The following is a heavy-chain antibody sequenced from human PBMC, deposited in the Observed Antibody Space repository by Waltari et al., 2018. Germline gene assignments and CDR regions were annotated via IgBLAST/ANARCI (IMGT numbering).Heavy chain of an antibody. CDR2: ISGSGGST. Sequence: EVQLLESGGGLVQPGGSLRLSCAASGFTFSSYAMSWVRQAPGKGLEGGSAISGSGGSTYYADSVKGRFTISRDNSKNTLYLQMNSLRAEDTAVYYCATLRMDCSGGSCYSGSYYYYGMDVWGQGTTVTVSS. CDR1: GFTFSSYA. V-gene: IGHV3-23*01. J-gene: IGHJ6*02. D-gene: IGHD2-15*01. CDR3: ATLRMDCSGGSCYSGSYYYYGMDV.